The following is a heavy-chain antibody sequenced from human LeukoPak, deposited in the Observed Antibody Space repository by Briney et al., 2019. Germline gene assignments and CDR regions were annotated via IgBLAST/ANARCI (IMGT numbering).Heavy chain of an antibody. Sequence: GGSLRLSCAASGFTFSSYWMSWVRQAPGKGLEWVANIKQDGSEKYYVDSVKGRFTISRDNANNSLYLQMNSLRAEDTAVYYCARGSSDCSGGSCYPISYYYYYYMDVWGKGTTVTVSS. V-gene: IGHV3-7*01. CDR1: GFTFSSYW. D-gene: IGHD2-15*01. CDR2: IKQDGSEK. CDR3: ARGSSDCSGGSCYPISYYYYYYMDV. J-gene: IGHJ6*03.